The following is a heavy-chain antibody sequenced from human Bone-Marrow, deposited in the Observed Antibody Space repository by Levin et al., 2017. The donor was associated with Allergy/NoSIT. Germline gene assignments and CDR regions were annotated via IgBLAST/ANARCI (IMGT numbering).Heavy chain of an antibody. J-gene: IGHJ6*04. CDR2: IAYDGSNK. CDR3: AKPLGIGEAGWLESGLDV. CDR1: GFTFSSYG. V-gene: IGHV3-30*18. D-gene: IGHD6-13*01. Sequence: GGSLRLSCAASGFTFSSYGMHWVRQAPGKGLEWVAVIAYDGSNKYYADSVKGRFTISRDNSENTLYLQMNSLRVADTAVYYWAKPLGIGEAGWLESGLDVWGKGTTVTVFS.